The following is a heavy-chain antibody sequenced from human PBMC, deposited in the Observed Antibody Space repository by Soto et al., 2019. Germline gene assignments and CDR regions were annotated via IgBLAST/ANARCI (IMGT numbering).Heavy chain of an antibody. Sequence: QVQLVQSGAEVQKPGSSVKVSCKASGGTFSSYAISWVRQAPGQGLEWMGGIIPMFGTANYAQKFQGRVTITADESTSTAYMELSSLRSEETAVYYCARGYDYVWGSYRDYYYYYGMDVWGQGTTVTVSS. CDR1: GGTFSSYA. CDR2: IIPMFGTA. V-gene: IGHV1-69*01. CDR3: ARGYDYVWGSYRDYYYYYGMDV. D-gene: IGHD3-16*02. J-gene: IGHJ6*02.